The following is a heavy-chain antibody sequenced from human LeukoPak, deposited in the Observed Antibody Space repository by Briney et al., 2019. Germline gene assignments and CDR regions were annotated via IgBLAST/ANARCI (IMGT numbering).Heavy chain of an antibody. J-gene: IGHJ4*02. Sequence: GGSLRLSCAASEFTFSSYSMNWVRQAPGMGLEWVSSISSSSSYIYYADSVKGRFTISRDNAKNLLYLQMNSLRAEDTAVYYCARGSAAAGSYYFDYWGQGTLVTVSS. CDR3: ARGSAAAGSYYFDY. V-gene: IGHV3-21*01. CDR1: EFTFSSYS. CDR2: ISSSSSYI. D-gene: IGHD6-13*01.